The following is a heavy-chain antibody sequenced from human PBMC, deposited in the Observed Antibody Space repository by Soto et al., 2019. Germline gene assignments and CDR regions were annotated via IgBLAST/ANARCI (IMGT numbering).Heavy chain of an antibody. Sequence: PGGSLRLSCAASGFTFSDYYMSWIRQAPGKGLEWVSYITGSGSYTNYADSVKGRFTISRDNAKNSLYLQMNSLRAEDTAVYYCARFYSGSYFDYWGQGALVTVSS. J-gene: IGHJ4*02. CDR3: ARFYSGSYFDY. D-gene: IGHD1-26*01. V-gene: IGHV3-11*06. CDR1: GFTFSDYY. CDR2: ITGSGSYT.